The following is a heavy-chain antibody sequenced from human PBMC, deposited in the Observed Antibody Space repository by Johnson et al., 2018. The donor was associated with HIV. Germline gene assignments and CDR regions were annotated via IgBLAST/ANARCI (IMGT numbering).Heavy chain of an antibody. CDR3: ARGPFYPYYNFWSGYVDAFD. CDR2: SKTDGGTT. J-gene: IGHJ3*02. V-gene: IGHV3-30*04. D-gene: IGHD3-3*01. CDR1: GFTFSSYA. Sequence: QVQLVESGGGVVQPGRSLRLSCAASGFTFSSYAMHWVRQAPGKGLEWVGHIKSKTDGGTTDYAAPVKGRFTISRDNSKNTLYLQMNSLRAEDTAVFYCARGPFYPYYNFWSGYVDAFD.